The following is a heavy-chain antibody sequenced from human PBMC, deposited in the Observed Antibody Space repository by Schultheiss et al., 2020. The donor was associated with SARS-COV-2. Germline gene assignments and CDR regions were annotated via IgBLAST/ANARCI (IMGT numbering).Heavy chain of an antibody. Sequence: GESLKISCAASGFTFSSYEMNWVRQAPGKGLEWVGRIRSKPNSYATAYAASVKGRFTISRDDSKNTAYLQMNSLKTEDTAVYYCTRWSDGDQPFDYWGQGTLVTVSS. CDR1: GFTFSSYE. CDR3: TRWSDGDQPFDY. D-gene: IGHD5-24*01. V-gene: IGHV3-73*01. CDR2: IRSKPNSYAT. J-gene: IGHJ4*02.